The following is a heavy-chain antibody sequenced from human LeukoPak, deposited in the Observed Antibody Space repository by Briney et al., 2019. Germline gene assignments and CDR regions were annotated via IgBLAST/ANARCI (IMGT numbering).Heavy chain of an antibody. D-gene: IGHD3-9*01. Sequence: GSLRLSCAASGFTFSNAWMSWIRQPPGKGLEWIGYIFYSGSTNYNPSLKSRVTISVDTSKNQFSLKLSSVTAADTAVYYCARRPPYYDILTGHATGEPRDAFDIWGQGTMVTVSS. CDR3: ARRPPYYDILTGHATGEPRDAFDI. CDR1: GFTFSNAW. CDR2: IFYSGST. V-gene: IGHV4-59*08. J-gene: IGHJ3*02.